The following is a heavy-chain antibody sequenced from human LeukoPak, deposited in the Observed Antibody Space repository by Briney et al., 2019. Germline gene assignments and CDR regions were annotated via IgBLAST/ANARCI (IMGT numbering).Heavy chain of an antibody. J-gene: IGHJ6*03. CDR3: ARDALRFLEWPSSYMDV. D-gene: IGHD3-3*01. CDR1: GGSISSYY. V-gene: IGHV4-59*06. CDR2: IYYSGST. Sequence: SETLSLTCTVSGGSISSYYWSWIRQPPGKGLEWIGYIYYSGSTYYNPSLKSRVTISVDTSKNQFSLKLSSVTAADTAVYYCARDALRFLEWPSSYMDVWGKGTTVTVSS.